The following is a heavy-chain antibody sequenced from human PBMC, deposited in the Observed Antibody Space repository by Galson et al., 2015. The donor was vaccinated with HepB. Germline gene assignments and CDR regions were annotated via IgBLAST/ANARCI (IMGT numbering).Heavy chain of an antibody. CDR1: GDSVSTNSAA. D-gene: IGHD4-23*01. J-gene: IGHJ3*02. Sequence: CAISGDSVSTNSAAWNWIRQSPSRGLEWLGRTCYRSKWYNDYAVSVKSRITINPDTSKNQFSLQLNSVTPEDTAVYYCARGASVVTKYAFDIWGQGTMVTVSS. CDR2: TCYRSKWYN. V-gene: IGHV6-1*01. CDR3: ARGASVVTKYAFDI.